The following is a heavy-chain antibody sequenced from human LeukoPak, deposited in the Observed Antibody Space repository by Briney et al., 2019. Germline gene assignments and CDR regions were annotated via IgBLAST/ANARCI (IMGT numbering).Heavy chain of an antibody. CDR2: ISPSSDYK. CDR1: RFTFSSFS. V-gene: IGHV3-21*01. Sequence: GGSLRPSCAASRFTFSSFSMNWVRQAPGKGLEWVSSISPSSDYKYYADSVKGRFTISRDNAKNSLYLQMNNLGVEDTAVYYCARERGYSYGYSDYCGQGTLVTVSS. CDR3: ARERGYSYGYSDY. J-gene: IGHJ4*02. D-gene: IGHD5-18*01.